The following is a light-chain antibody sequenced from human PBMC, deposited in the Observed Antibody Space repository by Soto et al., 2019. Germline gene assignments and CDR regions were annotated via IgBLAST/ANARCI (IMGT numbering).Light chain of an antibody. Sequence: ESVLTRSQATLSVTPGKGASLXCRASQSVSSNLAGYQQKPGQAPRLLIYGASTRATCIPARFSGSGSGTAFTLPISSLQSEDFAVYYCQQYGSSGTFGQGTKVDIK. V-gene: IGKV3D-15*01. CDR2: GAS. CDR3: QQYGSSGT. J-gene: IGKJ1*01. CDR1: QSVSSN.